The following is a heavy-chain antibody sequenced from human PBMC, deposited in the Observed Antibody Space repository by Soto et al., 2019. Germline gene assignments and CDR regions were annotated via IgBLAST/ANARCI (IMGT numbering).Heavy chain of an antibody. Sequence: QVQLVESGGGVVQPGRSLRLSCAASGFTFSSYGMHWVRQAPGKGLEWVAVISYDGSNKYYADSVKGRFTISRDNSKNTLYLQMNSLRAEDTAVYYCAKAMNYRTFDYWGQGTLVTVSS. CDR3: AKAMNYRTFDY. CDR2: ISYDGSNK. V-gene: IGHV3-30*18. J-gene: IGHJ4*02. CDR1: GFTFSSYG. D-gene: IGHD3-10*01.